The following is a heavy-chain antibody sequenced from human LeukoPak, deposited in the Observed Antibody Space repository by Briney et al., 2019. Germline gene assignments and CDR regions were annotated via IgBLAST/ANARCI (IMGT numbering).Heavy chain of an antibody. V-gene: IGHV3-33*01. D-gene: IGHD5-12*01. CDR1: GFTFSSYG. CDR2: IWYDGSNK. J-gene: IGHJ6*04. CDR3: ARDTIVATRQGYYYYGMDV. Sequence: GGSLRLSCAASGFTFSSYGMHWVRQAPGKGLEWVAVIWYDGSNKYYADSVKGRFTISRDNSKNTLCLQMNSLRAEDTAVYYCARDTIVATRQGYYYYGMDVWGKGTTVTVSS.